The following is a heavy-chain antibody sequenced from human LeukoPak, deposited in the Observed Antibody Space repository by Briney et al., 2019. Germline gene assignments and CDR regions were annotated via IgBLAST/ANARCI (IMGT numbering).Heavy chain of an antibody. J-gene: IGHJ4*02. D-gene: IGHD3-22*01. CDR1: GGSISGDGYS. CDR2: IYHSGST. V-gene: IGHV4-30-2*01. Sequence: SETLSLTCAVSGGSISGDGYSWSWIRQPPGKGLEWIGYIYHSGSTYYNPSLKSRVTISVDRSKNQFSLKLTSVTAADTAVYYCARYQDSSGYYYDYWGQGTLVTVSS. CDR3: ARYQDSSGYYYDY.